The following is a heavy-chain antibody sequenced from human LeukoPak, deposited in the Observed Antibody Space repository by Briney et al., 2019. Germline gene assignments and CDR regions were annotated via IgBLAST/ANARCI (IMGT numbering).Heavy chain of an antibody. CDR2: ISYDGSNK. CDR3: ARDRWGGGYYFGY. V-gene: IGHV3-30*04. CDR1: GFTFSSYA. Sequence: PGGSLRLSCAASGFTFSSYAMHWVRQAPGKGLEWVAVISYDGSNKYYADSVKGRFTISRDNAKNSLYLQMNSLRAEDTAVYYCARDRWGGGYYFGYWGQGTLVTVSS. J-gene: IGHJ4*02. D-gene: IGHD3-16*01.